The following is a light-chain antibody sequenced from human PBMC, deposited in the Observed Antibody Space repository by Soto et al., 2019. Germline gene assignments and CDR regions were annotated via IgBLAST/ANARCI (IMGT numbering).Light chain of an antibody. CDR2: ANN. J-gene: IGLJ1*01. V-gene: IGLV1-40*01. Sequence: QSVLTQPPSVSGAPGQRVTIPCTGSGSNIGAGYAVHWYQQAPGTAPKLLIYANNNRPSGVPDRFSGSKSATSASLAITGPQAEDEAHFYGQAYANGLGVFYVFGTGTKVTGL. CDR3: QAYANGLGVFYV. CDR1: GSNIGAGYA.